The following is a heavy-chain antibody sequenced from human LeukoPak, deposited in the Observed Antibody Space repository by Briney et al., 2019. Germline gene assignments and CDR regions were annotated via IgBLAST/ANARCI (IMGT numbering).Heavy chain of an antibody. J-gene: IGHJ4*02. CDR3: ARDPTTVMTVPWYFDT. V-gene: IGHV4-34*01. CDR2: INHRGST. CDR1: DGSFTGYF. Sequence: SETLSLTCAVYDGSFTGYFRNWIRQSPGKGLEWIGEINHRGSTNYNPSLKSRLTISVDTSKNQFSLRLTSVTAADTGVYFCARDPTTVMTVPWYFDTWGQGTLVTVPS. D-gene: IGHD4-11*01.